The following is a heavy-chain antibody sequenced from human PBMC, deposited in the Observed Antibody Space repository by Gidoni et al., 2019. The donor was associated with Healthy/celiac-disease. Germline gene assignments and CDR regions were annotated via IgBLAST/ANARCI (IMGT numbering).Heavy chain of an antibody. J-gene: IGHJ6*02. D-gene: IGHD1-26*01. CDR3: AKDQWELLSQYYYYGMDV. CDR1: GFPLRSHG. V-gene: IGHV3-30*18. Sequence: QVQLVESGGGVVQPGRSLRPPCSASGFPLRSHGLHWVRQAPGKGLEWVAVISYDGSNKYYADSVKGRFTISRDNSKNTLYLQMNSLRAEDTAVYYCAKDQWELLSQYYYYGMDVWGQGTTVTVSS. CDR2: ISYDGSNK.